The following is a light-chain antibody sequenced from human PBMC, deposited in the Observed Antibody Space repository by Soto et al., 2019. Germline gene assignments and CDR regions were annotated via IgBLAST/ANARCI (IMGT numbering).Light chain of an antibody. Sequence: DIQLTQSPYTVCAYVGESVALTGRASQSITTWLAWYQQRPGKAPKLLIYDVSSLQSGVPSRFSGSGSGTEFTLTISSLQPDDFATYYCQQYNSYSGWTFGQGTKVDI. CDR3: QQYNSYSGWT. V-gene: IGKV1-5*01. J-gene: IGKJ1*01. CDR1: QSITTW. CDR2: DVS.